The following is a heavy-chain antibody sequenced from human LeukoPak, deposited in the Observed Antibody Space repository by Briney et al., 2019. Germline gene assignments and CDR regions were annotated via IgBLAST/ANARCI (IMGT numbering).Heavy chain of an antibody. J-gene: IGHJ3*01. CDR3: ARTEYCIRGSCYGLAFDV. CDR1: GFTFSSYA. V-gene: IGHV3-23*01. Sequence: GGSLRLSCAASGFTFSSYAMSWVRQAPGKGLEWVSATSGSGGSTYYADSVKGRFTISRDTSKNMLYLQMNSLRTGDTAMYYCARTEYCIRGSCYGLAFDVWGQGTMVTVSS. CDR2: TSGSGGST. D-gene: IGHD2-15*01.